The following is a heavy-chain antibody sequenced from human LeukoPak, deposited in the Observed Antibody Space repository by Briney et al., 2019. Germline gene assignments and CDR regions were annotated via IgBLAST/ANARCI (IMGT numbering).Heavy chain of an antibody. CDR3: ARGGAKGYNYFDY. CDR1: GYXFTGYY. Sequence: ASVKVSCKASGYXFTGYYMHWVRQAPGQGLEWMGWINPNSGGTNYAQKFQGRVTMTRDTSISTAYMDLSRLTSDDTAVYYCARGGAKGYNYFDYWGQGTLVTVSS. J-gene: IGHJ4*02. V-gene: IGHV1-2*02. D-gene: IGHD5-24*01. CDR2: INPNSGGT.